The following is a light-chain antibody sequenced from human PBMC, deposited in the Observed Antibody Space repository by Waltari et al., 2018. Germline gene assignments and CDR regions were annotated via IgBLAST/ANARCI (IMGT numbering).Light chain of an antibody. CDR3: CSYAGNYVWV. Sequence: QSALTQPAAVSGSPGQSVTISCTGASSDIGRYDIVSWYQQHPGNAPKLVSSGVSKRRSGVSDRFSGSKSGDTASLTISGLQFEDGADYYCCSYAGNYVWVFGGGTRLTVL. CDR1: SSDIGRYDI. J-gene: IGLJ3*02. CDR2: GVS. V-gene: IGLV2-23*02.